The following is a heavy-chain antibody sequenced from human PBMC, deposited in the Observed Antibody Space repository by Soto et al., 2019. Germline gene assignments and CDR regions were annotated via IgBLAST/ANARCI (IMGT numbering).Heavy chain of an antibody. J-gene: IGHJ2*01. Sequence: QRKGLEWIGEINHSGSTNYNPSLKSRVTISGDTSKNQFSLKLSSVTAADTAVYYCARQFFFGGKYSRFDVGSVSAFLLNRSSDL. D-gene: IGHD2-15*01. CDR2: INHSGST. V-gene: IGHV4-34*01. CDR3: ARQFFFGGKYSRFDVGSVSAFLLNRSSDL.